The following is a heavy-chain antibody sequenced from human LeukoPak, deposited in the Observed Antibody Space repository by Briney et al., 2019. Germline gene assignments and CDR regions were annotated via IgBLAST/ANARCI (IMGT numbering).Heavy chain of an antibody. D-gene: IGHD3-22*01. CDR1: GFTFDDYG. J-gene: IGHJ4*02. CDR2: INWNGGST. Sequence: PGGTLRLSCAASGFTFDDYGMSWVRQAPGKGLEWVSGINWNGGSTGYADSVKGRFTISRDNAKNSLYLQMNSLRAEDTALYYCAREGYYYDSSGYYLGYYSDYCGQGTLVTVSS. V-gene: IGHV3-20*04. CDR3: AREGYYYDSSGYYLGYYSDY.